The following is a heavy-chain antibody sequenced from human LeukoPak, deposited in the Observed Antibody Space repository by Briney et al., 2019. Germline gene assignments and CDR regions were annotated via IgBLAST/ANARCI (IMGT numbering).Heavy chain of an antibody. CDR3: AREGCSGGSCYHNWSDP. CDR1: GFTFSSYW. CDR2: INQDGSEK. J-gene: IGHJ5*02. D-gene: IGHD2-15*01. V-gene: IGHV3-7*01. Sequence: PGGSLRLSCAASGFTFSSYWMSWVRQAPGKGLEWVANINQDGSEKYYVDSVKGRFTISRDNAKNSLYLQMNSLRAEDTAVYYCAREGCSGGSCYHNWSDPWGQGTLVTVSS.